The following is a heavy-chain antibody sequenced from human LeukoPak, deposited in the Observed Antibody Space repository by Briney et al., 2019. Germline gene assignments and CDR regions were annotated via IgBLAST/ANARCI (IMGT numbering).Heavy chain of an antibody. CDR2: IYYSGST. J-gene: IGHJ4*02. CDR3: ARDVGATAGVFDY. V-gene: IGHV4-39*07. D-gene: IGHD1-26*01. Sequence: SETLSLTCTVSGGSISNTSYYWGWIRQPPGKGLEWVGSIYYSGSTYYNPSLKSRVTISVDRSKNQFSLKLSSVTAADTAVYYCARDVGATAGVFDYWGQGTLVTVSS. CDR1: GGSISNTSYY.